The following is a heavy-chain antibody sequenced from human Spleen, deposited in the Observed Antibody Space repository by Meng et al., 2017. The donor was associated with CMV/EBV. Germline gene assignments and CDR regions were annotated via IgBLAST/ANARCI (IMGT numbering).Heavy chain of an antibody. Sequence: GESLKISCAACGFTFSSYDMHWVRQATGKGLEWVSAIGTAGDTYYPGSVKGRFTISRENAKNSLYLQMNSLRAGDTAVYYCARDRRGYDFWSGYYNYYYYGMDVWGQGTTVTVSS. CDR3: ARDRRGYDFWSGYYNYYYYGMDV. D-gene: IGHD3-3*01. CDR2: IGTAGDT. J-gene: IGHJ6*02. CDR1: GFTFSSYD. V-gene: IGHV3-13*01.